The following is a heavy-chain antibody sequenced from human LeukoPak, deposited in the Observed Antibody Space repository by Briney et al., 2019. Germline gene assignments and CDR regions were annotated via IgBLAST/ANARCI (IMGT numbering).Heavy chain of an antibody. CDR3: ARVISGWYFFDY. Sequence: SVKVSCKASGGTFSSYAISWVRQAPGQGLEWMGRITPIFGTANYAQKFQGRVTITTDESTSTAYMELSSLRSEDTAVYYCARVISGWYFFDYWGQGTLVTVSS. J-gene: IGHJ4*02. CDR2: ITPIFGTA. V-gene: IGHV1-69*05. CDR1: GGTFSSYA. D-gene: IGHD6-19*01.